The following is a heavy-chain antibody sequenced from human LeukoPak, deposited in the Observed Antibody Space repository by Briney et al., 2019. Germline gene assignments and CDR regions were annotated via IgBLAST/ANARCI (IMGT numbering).Heavy chain of an antibody. CDR3: ARRSSSGGYYFDY. V-gene: IGHV5-51*01. CDR2: IYPGDSDI. CDR1: GYSFDSYW. Sequence: GESLKISCKASGYSFDSYWIGWVRQKPGKGPEWMVIIYPGDSDIKYSPSFEGQVTTSDDKSNSTAYLQWSSLKASDTAMYYCARRSSSGGYYFDYWGQGTLVTVSS. J-gene: IGHJ4*02. D-gene: IGHD3-16*01.